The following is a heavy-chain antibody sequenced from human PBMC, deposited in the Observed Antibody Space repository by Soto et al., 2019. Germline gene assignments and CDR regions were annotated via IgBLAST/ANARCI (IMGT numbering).Heavy chain of an antibody. CDR3: GRDSSGQPSSTFYY. D-gene: IGHD2-2*01. J-gene: IGHJ4*02. Sequence: SETLSLTCTGSGGSISSYYWSWIRQPPGKGLEWIGYIYYSGSTNYNPSLKSRVTISVDTSKNQFSLKLSSVTAADTAVYYCGRDSSGQPSSTFYYFCQGTLLTVSS. CDR2: IYYSGST. CDR1: GGSISSYY. V-gene: IGHV4-59*01.